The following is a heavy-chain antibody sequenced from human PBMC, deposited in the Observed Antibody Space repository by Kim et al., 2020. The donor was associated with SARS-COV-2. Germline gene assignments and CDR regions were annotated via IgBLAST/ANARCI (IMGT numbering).Heavy chain of an antibody. CDR3: AGDRGGAYSSSWYPRY. CDR2: INAGNGNT. D-gene: IGHD6-13*01. V-gene: IGHV1-3*01. J-gene: IGHJ4*02. Sequence: ASVKVSCKASGYTFTSYAMHWVRQAPGQRLEWMGWINAGNGNTKYSQKFQGRVTITRDTSASTAYMELSSLRSEDTAVYYCAGDRGGAYSSSWYPRYWGQGTLVTVSS. CDR1: GYTFTSYA.